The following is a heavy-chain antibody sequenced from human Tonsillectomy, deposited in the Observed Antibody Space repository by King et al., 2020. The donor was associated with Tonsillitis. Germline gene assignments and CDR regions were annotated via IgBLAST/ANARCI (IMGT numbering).Heavy chain of an antibody. Sequence: VQLVESGGGVVQPGRSLRLSCAASGFTFSHYGMHWVRQAPGKGLECVATISHDGSNRYYADSVKGRFTISRGNSKNTLYLQMSRLRAEDTAVYYCANLPVDSFDSWGQGTTVTVSS. CDR1: GFTFSHYG. CDR3: ANLPVDSFDS. J-gene: IGHJ3*02. V-gene: IGHV3-33*05. CDR2: ISHDGSNR.